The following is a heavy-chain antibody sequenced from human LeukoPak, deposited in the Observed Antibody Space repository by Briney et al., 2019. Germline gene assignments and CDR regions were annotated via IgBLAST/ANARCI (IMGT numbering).Heavy chain of an antibody. CDR1: GYTFNSYG. CDR2: ISAYNGNT. D-gene: IGHD3-9*01. Sequence: ASVKVSCKVFGYTFNSYGISWVLQAPGQGLEWMGWISAYNGNTNYAQKLQGRVTVTTDTSTSTAYMELRSLRSDDTAVHYCARMERYYDILTGAMDVWGKGTTVTVSS. J-gene: IGHJ6*04. V-gene: IGHV1-18*04. CDR3: ARMERYYDILTGAMDV.